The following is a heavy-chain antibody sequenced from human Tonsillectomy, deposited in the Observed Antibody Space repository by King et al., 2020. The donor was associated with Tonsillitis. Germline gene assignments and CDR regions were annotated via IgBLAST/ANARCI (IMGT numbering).Heavy chain of an antibody. CDR3: ARDLGRFGFNYGGFAY. D-gene: IGHD5-24*01. CDR2: IYYSGNT. CDR1: GGSISSYY. V-gene: IGHV4-59*01. Sequence: VQLQESGPGLVKPSETLSLTCTVSGGSISSYYWSWIRQPPGKGLEWIGYIYYSGNTNYNPSLKSRVTISVDTYKNLFTLELSSVTAADTAVYYFARDLGRFGFNYGGFAYWGQGILVTVSS. J-gene: IGHJ4*02.